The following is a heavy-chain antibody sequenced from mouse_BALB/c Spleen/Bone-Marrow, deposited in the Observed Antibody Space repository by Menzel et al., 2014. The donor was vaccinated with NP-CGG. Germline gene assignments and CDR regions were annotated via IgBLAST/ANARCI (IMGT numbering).Heavy chain of an antibody. Sequence: EVKLMESGGGSVQPGDSLRLSCATSGFTFSDLYMEWVRQPPGKRLEWIAASRNKAKYYTTEYSASVKGRFIVSRDTSQSVLYLQMNALRAEDTAIYYCARDVGYGNYFVYWGQGTLVTVSA. CDR2: SRNKAKYYTT. CDR1: GFTFSDLY. D-gene: IGHD2-10*02. V-gene: IGHV7-1*02. J-gene: IGHJ3*01. CDR3: ARDVGYGNYFVY.